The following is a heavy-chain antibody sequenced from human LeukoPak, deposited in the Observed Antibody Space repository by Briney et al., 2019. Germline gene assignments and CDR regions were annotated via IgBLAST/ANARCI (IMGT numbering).Heavy chain of an antibody. Sequence: SETLSLTCTVSGTTISAFYWAWIRQPPGKGLECIGYIYYSGSTNYNPSLKSRVTISVDTSKNQFSLKLSSVTAADTAVYYCARLPRVTAIPDYWGQGTLVTVSS. CDR2: IYYSGST. CDR3: ARLPRVTAIPDY. J-gene: IGHJ4*02. CDR1: GTTISAFY. D-gene: IGHD2-21*02. V-gene: IGHV4-59*08.